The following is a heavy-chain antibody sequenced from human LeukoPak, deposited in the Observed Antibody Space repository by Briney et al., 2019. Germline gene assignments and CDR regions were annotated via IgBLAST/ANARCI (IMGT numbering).Heavy chain of an antibody. CDR1: GYTFTGYY. CDR2: INPNSGGT. J-gene: IGHJ5*02. V-gene: IGHV1-2*02. Sequence: ASVKVSCKASGYTFTGYYMHWVRQAPGQGLEWMGWINPNSGGTNYAQKFQGRVTMTRDTSISTAYMELSRLRSDDTAVYYCARGDSVRYFDWLLSGLSWGQGTLVTVSS. D-gene: IGHD3-9*01. CDR3: ARGDSVRYFDWLLSGLS.